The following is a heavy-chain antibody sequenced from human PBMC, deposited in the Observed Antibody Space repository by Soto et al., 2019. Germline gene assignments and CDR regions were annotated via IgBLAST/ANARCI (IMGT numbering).Heavy chain of an antibody. Sequence: PGGSLRLSFAASGFSLTTSRMHWVRQAPGEGLVWVAHIDGNGATTGYADSVKGRFTISRDNAKNSLYLQMNSLRAEDTALYHCATWSRGRYCSGGSCYGSAAFDIWGQGTMVTVSS. D-gene: IGHD2-15*01. V-gene: IGHV3-20*02. CDR2: IDGNGATT. J-gene: IGHJ3*02. CDR3: ATWSRGRYCSGGSCYGSAAFDI. CDR1: GFSLTTSR.